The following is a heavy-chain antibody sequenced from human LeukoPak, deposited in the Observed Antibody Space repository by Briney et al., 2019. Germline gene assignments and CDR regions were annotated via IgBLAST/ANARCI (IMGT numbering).Heavy chain of an antibody. CDR1: GFTFSTYW. CDR2: IKADGGEK. CDR3: ARGGAARPDF. Sequence: QSGGSLRLSCAASGFTFSTYWMNWFRQTPGKGLEWVAKIKADGGEKDHVASVKGRFTISRDNAKSSLYLQMNSLRVEDTAVYYCARGGAARPDFWGQGTLVTVSS. J-gene: IGHJ4*02. V-gene: IGHV3-7*01. D-gene: IGHD6-6*01.